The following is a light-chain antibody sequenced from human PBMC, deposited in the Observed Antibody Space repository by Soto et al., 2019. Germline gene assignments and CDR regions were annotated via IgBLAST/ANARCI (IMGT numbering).Light chain of an antibody. V-gene: IGLV2-14*03. CDR2: DVS. J-gene: IGLJ1*01. Sequence: QSVLTQPASVSGPPGQSITISCTGTSSDVGGYDYVSWYQHHPGKAPKLMIYDVSNRPSGVSNRFSGSKSGNTASLTISGLQAEDEADYYCSSYTSSSLYVFGTGTKVTVL. CDR3: SSYTSSSLYV. CDR1: SSDVGGYDY.